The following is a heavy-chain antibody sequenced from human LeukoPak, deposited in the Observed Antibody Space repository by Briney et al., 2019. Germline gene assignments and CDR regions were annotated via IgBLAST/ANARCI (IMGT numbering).Heavy chain of an antibody. Sequence: GGSLRLSCAASGFTFSNAWMSWVRQAPGKGLEWVGRIKSKTDGGTTDYAAPVKGRFTISRDDSKNTLYLQMNSLKTEDTAVYYCTTADSSPRYYYYYMDVWGKGTTVTVSS. CDR1: GFTFSNAW. J-gene: IGHJ6*03. CDR3: TTADSSPRYYYYYMDV. V-gene: IGHV3-15*01. CDR2: IKSKTDGGTT.